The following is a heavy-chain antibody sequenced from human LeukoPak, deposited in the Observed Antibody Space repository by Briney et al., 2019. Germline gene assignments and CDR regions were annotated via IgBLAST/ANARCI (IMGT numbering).Heavy chain of an antibody. D-gene: IGHD2-2*01. CDR1: GFTFSSYG. Sequence: GRSLRLSCAASGFTFSSYGMHWVHQAPGKGLEWVAGIWYDGSNKYYADSVKGRFTISRDNSKNTLYLQMNSLRAEDTAVYYCASAIRGNIVVVPAIPHYFDYWGQGTLVTVSS. V-gene: IGHV3-33*01. CDR2: IWYDGSNK. CDR3: ASAIRGNIVVVPAIPHYFDY. J-gene: IGHJ4*02.